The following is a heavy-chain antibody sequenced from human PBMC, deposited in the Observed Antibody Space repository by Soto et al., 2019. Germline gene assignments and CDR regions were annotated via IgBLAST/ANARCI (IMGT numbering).Heavy chain of an antibody. CDR3: ARDGAYYGSGTLGP. J-gene: IGHJ5*02. CDR2: IFYSGST. V-gene: IGHV4-31*03. D-gene: IGHD3-10*01. Sequence: QVQPQESGPGLVKPSQTLSLTCTVSGGSISSGGYYWSWIRQHPGKGLEWIGYIFYSGSTYYNPSLKSRVTISVDTSKNQFSLKLSSVTAADTAVYYCARDGAYYGSGTLGPWGQGTLVTVSS. CDR1: GGSISSGGYY.